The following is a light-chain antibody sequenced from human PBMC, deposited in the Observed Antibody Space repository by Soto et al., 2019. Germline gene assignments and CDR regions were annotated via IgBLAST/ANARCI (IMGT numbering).Light chain of an antibody. CDR3: PHYGSSQGTFGHWT. V-gene: IGKV3-20*01. CDR1: QTGSSSY. CDR2: GAS. Sequence: IVLTQSPGTVSLSPGERATLSCRSSQTGSSSYLAWYQQKPGQAPRLLIYGASTRATGIPDRFSGSGSGTDFTLTISRLEPEDSAVYCGPHYGSSQGTFGHWTFGQGTKVEI. J-gene: IGKJ1*01.